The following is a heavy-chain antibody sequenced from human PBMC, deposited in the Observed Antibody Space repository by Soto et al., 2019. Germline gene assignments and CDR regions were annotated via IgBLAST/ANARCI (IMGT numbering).Heavy chain of an antibody. CDR2: IKQDGSEI. D-gene: IGHD3-10*01. J-gene: IGHJ4*02. CDR1: GFTFSNSC. V-gene: IGHV3-7*01. Sequence: GGFLRLSCAASGFTFSNSCMSWVRQAPGKGLEWVANIKQDGSEIYYADSVKGRFTISRDNSKNTLYLQMSSLRAEDTAVYYCARDYYGSGSYSHSFDYWGQGTLVTVSS. CDR3: ARDYYGSGSYSHSFDY.